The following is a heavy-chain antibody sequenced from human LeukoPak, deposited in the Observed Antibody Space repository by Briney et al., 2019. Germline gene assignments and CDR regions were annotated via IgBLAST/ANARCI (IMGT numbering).Heavy chain of an antibody. D-gene: IGHD6-13*01. CDR2: INPSGGNT. CDR1: GYTFTIYH. CDR3: AREVEYRSSWRTRAHDY. J-gene: IGHJ4*02. Sequence: ASVTVSSTASGYTFTIYHMHWVRQAPGQGLEWMGLINPSGGNTNFAQKFQGRVTLTRDTSTSTVYMELGSLRSEDTAVYYCAREVEYRSSWRTRAHDYWGQGTLVSVSS. V-gene: IGHV1-46*01.